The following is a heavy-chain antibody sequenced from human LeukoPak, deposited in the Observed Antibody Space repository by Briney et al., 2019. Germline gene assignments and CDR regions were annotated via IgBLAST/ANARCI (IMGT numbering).Heavy chain of an antibody. CDR1: GFTVSSNY. CDR3: ARVRRFGVGRFDY. D-gene: IGHD3-3*01. J-gene: IGHJ4*02. CDR2: IYSGGST. V-gene: IGHV3-53*01. Sequence: PGGSLRLSCAASGFTVSSNYMSWVRQAPGKGLEWVSVIYSGGSTYYTDSVKGRFTISRDNSKNTLYLQMNTLRADDTAVYYCARVRRFGVGRFDYWGQGTLVTVSS.